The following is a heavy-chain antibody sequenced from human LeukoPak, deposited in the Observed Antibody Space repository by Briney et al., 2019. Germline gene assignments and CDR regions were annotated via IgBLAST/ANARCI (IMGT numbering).Heavy chain of an antibody. CDR3: ARGQVGYDILTGYPETRWLDY. CDR2: INHSGST. D-gene: IGHD3-9*01. V-gene: IGHV4-34*01. CDR1: GGSISSYY. Sequence: SETLSLTCTVSGGSISSYYWSWIRQPPGKGLEWIGEINHSGSTNYNPSLKSRVTISVDTSKNQFSLKLSSVTAADTAVYYCARGQVGYDILTGYPETRWLDYWGQGTLVTVSS. J-gene: IGHJ4*02.